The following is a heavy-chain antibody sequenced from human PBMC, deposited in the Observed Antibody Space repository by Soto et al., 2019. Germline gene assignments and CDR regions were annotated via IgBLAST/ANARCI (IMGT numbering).Heavy chain of an antibody. V-gene: IGHV4-31*03. J-gene: IGHJ4*01. CDR3: TRGDY. CDR2: ISYSGST. CDR1: GDSMTTVGYY. Sequence: QVQLQESGPGLVKPSQTLSLTCTVSGDSMTTVGYYWTWIRQHPGQGLAWIGFISYSGSTYYSSSLKGRVAISADTSKNQFSLKLNSVTAADTAVYFCTRGDYWSHGTLVTVSS.